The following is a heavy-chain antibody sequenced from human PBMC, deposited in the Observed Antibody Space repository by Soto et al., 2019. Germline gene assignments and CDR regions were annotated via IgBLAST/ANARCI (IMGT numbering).Heavy chain of an antibody. Sequence: QGQLVQSGAEVKKPGASVKISCKTSGYTFTSYGISWVRQAPGQGLEWMGWISGYNGDKSYAQKFQGRVTMTTDRSTPKAYMELRSLRADDTAVYYCARDDYGDFWPHSRLDVWGQGTTVPVSS. CDR1: GYTFTSYG. V-gene: IGHV1-18*01. J-gene: IGHJ6*02. CDR2: ISGYNGDK. CDR3: ARDDYGDFWPHSRLDV. D-gene: IGHD4-17*01.